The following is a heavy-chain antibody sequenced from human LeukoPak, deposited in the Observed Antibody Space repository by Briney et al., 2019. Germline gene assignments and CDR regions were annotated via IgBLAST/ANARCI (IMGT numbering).Heavy chain of an antibody. J-gene: IGHJ3*02. D-gene: IGHD2/OR15-2a*01. Sequence: SETLSLTCTVSGGSISSSSHYWGWIRQPPGNGLEWIRSLYHTGRSFSNPSLKSRLTMSVDTSKHQFSLNLPSMTAADTAVYFCAREWTTWGAFDIWGQATMVTVSS. CDR1: GGSISSSSHY. CDR3: AREWTTWGAFDI. CDR2: LYHTGRS. V-gene: IGHV4-39*07.